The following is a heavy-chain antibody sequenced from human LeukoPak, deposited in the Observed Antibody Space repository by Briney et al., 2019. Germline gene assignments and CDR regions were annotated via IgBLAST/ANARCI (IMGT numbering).Heavy chain of an antibody. CDR3: ARARFGEFPPYYFDY. CDR2: INPNSGGT. V-gene: IGHV1-2*02. J-gene: IGHJ4*02. Sequence: GSVKVSCKASGYTFTGYYMHWVRQAPGQGLEWMGWINPNSGGTNYAQKFQGRVTMTRDTSISTAYMELSRLRSDDTAVYYCARARFGEFPPYYFDYWGQGTLVTVSS. CDR1: GYTFTGYY. D-gene: IGHD3-10*01.